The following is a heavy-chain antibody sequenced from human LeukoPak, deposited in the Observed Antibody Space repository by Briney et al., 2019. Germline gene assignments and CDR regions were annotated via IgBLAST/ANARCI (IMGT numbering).Heavy chain of an antibody. CDR3: ARDSSQQLVPDAFDI. Sequence: PGGSLRLSCAPSGFTFSRYSMNWLRQAPGKGLEWVSSISSSSSYIYYADSVKGRFTISRDNAKNSLYLQMNSLRAEDTAVYYCARDSSQQLVPDAFDIWGQGTMVTVSS. V-gene: IGHV3-21*01. CDR1: GFTFSRYS. D-gene: IGHD6-13*01. J-gene: IGHJ3*02. CDR2: ISSSSSYI.